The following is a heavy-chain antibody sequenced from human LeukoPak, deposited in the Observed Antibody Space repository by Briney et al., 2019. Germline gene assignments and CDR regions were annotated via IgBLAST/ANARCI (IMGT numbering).Heavy chain of an antibody. Sequence: GGSLRLSCAASGFTFSSNWMHWVRQAPGKGLVWVSRINSDGSSTSYADSVKGRFTISRNNAKNTLYLQMNSLRPEDTAVYYCAIFAGDSSYWGQGTLVTVSS. V-gene: IGHV3-74*01. CDR3: AIFAGDSSY. CDR1: GFTFSSNW. J-gene: IGHJ4*02. D-gene: IGHD2-21*02. CDR2: INSDGSST.